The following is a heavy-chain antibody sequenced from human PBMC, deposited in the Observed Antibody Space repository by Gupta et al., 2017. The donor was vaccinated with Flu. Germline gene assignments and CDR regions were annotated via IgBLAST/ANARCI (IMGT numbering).Heavy chain of an antibody. D-gene: IGHD6-13*01. V-gene: IGHV3-23*01. J-gene: IGHJ4*02. CDR1: GFPFRNYD. CDR2: INDRGTSA. Sequence: EVQLLESGGGSVQPGGSLRLPCAASGFPFRNYDMYWVRQAPGRGLECVASINDRGTSAYYADSVEGRFTISRDNSKNTLDLQLDSLRVDDTATYYCARAKLVGDYWGQGALVTVSS. CDR3: ARAKLVGDY.